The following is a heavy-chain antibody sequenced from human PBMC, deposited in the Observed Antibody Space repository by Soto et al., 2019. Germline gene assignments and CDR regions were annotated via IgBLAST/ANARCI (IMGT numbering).Heavy chain of an antibody. Sequence: SETLSLTCAVYGGSFSGYYWSWIRQPPGKGLEWIGEINHSGSTNYNPSLKSRVTISVDTSKNQFSLKLSSVTAADTAVYYCARGRIAAAGKRNNWFDPWGQGTLVTVSS. CDR1: GGSFSGYY. J-gene: IGHJ5*02. D-gene: IGHD6-13*01. V-gene: IGHV4-34*01. CDR2: INHSGST. CDR3: ARGRIAAAGKRNNWFDP.